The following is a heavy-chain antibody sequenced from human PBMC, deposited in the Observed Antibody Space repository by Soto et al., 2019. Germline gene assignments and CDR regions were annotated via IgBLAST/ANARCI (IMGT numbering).Heavy chain of an antibody. Sequence: EVQLVESGGGLVQPGGSLRLSCAASGFTFSSYWMSWVRQAPGKGLEWVANIKQDGSEKYYVDSVKGRFTISRDNAKNSLYLQMNSLIAEDTAVYYCATRGSSSWYKGRYWGQGTLVTVSS. CDR2: IKQDGSEK. D-gene: IGHD6-13*01. CDR3: ATRGSSSWYKGRY. J-gene: IGHJ4*02. V-gene: IGHV3-7*01. CDR1: GFTFSSYW.